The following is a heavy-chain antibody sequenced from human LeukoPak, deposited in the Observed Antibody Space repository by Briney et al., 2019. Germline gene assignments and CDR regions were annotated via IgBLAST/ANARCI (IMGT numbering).Heavy chain of an antibody. V-gene: IGHV1-2*06. Sequence: ASVKVSCKASGYTFTSYYMHWVRQAPGQGLEWMGRINPNSGGTNYAQKFQGRVTMTRDTSISTAYMELSRLRSDDTAVYYCAEGSSSHDAFDIWGQGTMVTVSS. CDR2: INPNSGGT. D-gene: IGHD6-13*01. CDR3: AEGSSSHDAFDI. J-gene: IGHJ3*02. CDR1: GYTFTSYY.